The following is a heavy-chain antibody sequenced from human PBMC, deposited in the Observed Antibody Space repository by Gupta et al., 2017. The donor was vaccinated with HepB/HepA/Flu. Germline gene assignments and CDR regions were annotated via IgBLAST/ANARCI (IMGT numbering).Heavy chain of an antibody. Sequence: QVQLVESGGGVVQPARSLRLSCAASGFTFSSHAMHCVRQASGQGLGWVAVVSYDGSNKDYAGSVKGRFTISRDNSKNTLYLQMNSLKAEETGVYYCARGRCCGSTSFFLYYGYFDLWCRGTLVALSA. D-gene: IGHD2-2*01. CDR1: GFTFSSHA. V-gene: IGHV3-30-3*01. J-gene: IGHJ2*01. CDR3: ARGRCCGSTSFFLYYGYFDL. CDR2: VSYDGSNK.